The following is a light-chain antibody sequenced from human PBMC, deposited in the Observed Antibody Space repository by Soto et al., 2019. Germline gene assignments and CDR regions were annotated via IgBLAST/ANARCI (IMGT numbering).Light chain of an antibody. Sequence: EIGLTQSPGTLSLSPGERATLSCRASQTVTSTFLAWYQQKPGQAPRLLIYGASRRATGIPDRFSGSGSGTDFTLTITRLETEDFAVYYCHQYDSSRTFGQGTKVDMK. V-gene: IGKV3-20*01. CDR2: GAS. CDR1: QTVTSTF. CDR3: HQYDSSRT. J-gene: IGKJ1*01.